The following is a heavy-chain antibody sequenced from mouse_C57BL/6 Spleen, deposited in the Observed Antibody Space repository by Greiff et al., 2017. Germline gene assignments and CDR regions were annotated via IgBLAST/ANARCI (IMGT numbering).Heavy chain of an antibody. CDR1: GYTFTGYW. CDR2: ILPGSGST. D-gene: IGHD2-3*01. Sequence: QVQLQQSGAELMKPGASVKLSCKATGYTFTGYWIEWVKPRPGQGLEWIGEILPGSGSTNYNEKFKGKATFTADTSSNTAYMQLSSLTTEDSSIYSFSRDDGYPAWFAYWGQGTLVTVSA. J-gene: IGHJ3*01. V-gene: IGHV1-9*01. CDR3: SRDDGYPAWFAY.